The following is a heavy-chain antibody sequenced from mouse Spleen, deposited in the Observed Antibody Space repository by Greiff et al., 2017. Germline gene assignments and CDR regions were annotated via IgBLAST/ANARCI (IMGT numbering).Heavy chain of an antibody. V-gene: IGHV1-64*01. Sequence: VQLQQSGAELVKPGASVKLSCKASGYTFTSYWMHWVKQRPGQGLEWIGMIHPNSGSTNYNEKFKSKATLTVDKSSSTAYMQLSSLTSEDSAVYYCARQGGYPAMDYWGQGTSVTVSS. CDR2: IHPNSGST. D-gene: IGHD1-1*02. J-gene: IGHJ4*01. CDR3: ARQGGYPAMDY. CDR1: GYTFTSYW.